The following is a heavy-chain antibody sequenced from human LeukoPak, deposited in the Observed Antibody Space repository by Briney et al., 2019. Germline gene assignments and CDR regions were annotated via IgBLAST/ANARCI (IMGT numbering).Heavy chain of an antibody. CDR1: GSTFSSYW. V-gene: IGHV3-30*03. J-gene: IGHJ4*02. Sequence: GGSLRLSCAASGSTFSSYWMSWVRQAPGKGLEWVAVISYDGSEKHYADPVKGRFTISRDNSKNTLYLQMNSLRAEDTAAYYCAREGSSGYYPYWGQGILVTVSS. D-gene: IGHD3-22*01. CDR3: AREGSSGYYPY. CDR2: ISYDGSEK.